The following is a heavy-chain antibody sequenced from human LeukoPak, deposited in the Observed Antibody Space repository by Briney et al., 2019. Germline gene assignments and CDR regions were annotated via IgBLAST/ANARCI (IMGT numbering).Heavy chain of an antibody. CDR2: IYHSGST. D-gene: IGHD2-21*01. CDR3: ARHSADCGGDCWAFDY. CDR1: GYSISSGYY. J-gene: IGHJ4*02. V-gene: IGHV4-38-2*01. Sequence: SETLSLTCAVSGYSISSGYYWGWIRQPPGKGLEWIGSIYHSGSTYYNPSLKSRVAISVDTSKNQFSLKVSSVTAADTAVYSCARHSADCGGDCWAFDYWGQGTLVTVSS.